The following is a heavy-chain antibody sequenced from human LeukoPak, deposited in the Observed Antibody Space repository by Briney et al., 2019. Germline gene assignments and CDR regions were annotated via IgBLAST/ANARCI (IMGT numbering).Heavy chain of an antibody. J-gene: IGHJ4*02. Sequence: GGSLRLSCATSGFTSSTHWMIWVRQAPGKGLEWVANINPDGSDKQYLDSVKGRFTISRDSARNSLYLQMNSLRAEDTAVYYCVSGSGWIFDCWGQGTLVTVSS. CDR3: VSGSGWIFDC. D-gene: IGHD6-19*01. CDR1: GFTSSTHW. V-gene: IGHV3-7*01. CDR2: INPDGSDK.